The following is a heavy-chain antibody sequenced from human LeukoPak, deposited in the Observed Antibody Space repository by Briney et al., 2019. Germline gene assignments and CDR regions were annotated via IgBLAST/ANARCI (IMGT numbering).Heavy chain of an antibody. CDR3: ARDLAGHYYGSGSSFDY. D-gene: IGHD3-10*01. J-gene: IGHJ4*02. Sequence: GGSLRLSCAASGFTFRNYWMSWVRQAPGKGLEWVANIREDGSEKYYVDSVKGQFTISRDNAKNSLFLQMDSLRAEDTAVYYCARDLAGHYYGSGSSFDYWGQGTLVTVSS. V-gene: IGHV3-7*01. CDR2: IREDGSEK. CDR1: GFTFRNYW.